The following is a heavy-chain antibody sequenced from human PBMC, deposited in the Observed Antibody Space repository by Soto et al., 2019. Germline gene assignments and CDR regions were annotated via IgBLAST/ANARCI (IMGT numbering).Heavy chain of an antibody. CDR1: GGSLSNYG. CDR2: IIPVFGTP. CDR3: ARGDATKIVVTTYYAMDV. D-gene: IGHD3-22*01. Sequence: HVQLVQSGAAVKKPGSSVKVSCKASGGSLSNYGISWVRQAPGQGLEWMGAIIPVFGTPNYAQKFQDRVTITADESTTTVYMEVRSLTSEDTAVYYCARGDATKIVVTTYYAMDVWGQGTTVTVSS. V-gene: IGHV1-69*12. J-gene: IGHJ6*02.